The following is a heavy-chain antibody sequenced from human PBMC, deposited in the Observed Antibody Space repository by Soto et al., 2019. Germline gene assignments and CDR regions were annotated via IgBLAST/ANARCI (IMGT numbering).Heavy chain of an antibody. D-gene: IGHD5-12*01. CDR2: IHPGDSDT. CDR3: AIDDVEIATINAFDI. J-gene: IGHJ3*02. CDR1: GYSFTSYW. Sequence: GESLKISCKGSGYSFTSYWIGWVRQMPGKGLEWMGIIHPGDSDTRYSPSFQGQVTISADKSISTAYLQWSSLKASDTAMYYCAIDDVEIATINAFDIWGQGKMVTVS. V-gene: IGHV5-51*01.